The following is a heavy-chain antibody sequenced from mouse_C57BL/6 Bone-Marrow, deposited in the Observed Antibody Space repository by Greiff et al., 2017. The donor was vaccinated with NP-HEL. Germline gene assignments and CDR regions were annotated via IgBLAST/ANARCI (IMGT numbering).Heavy chain of an antibody. J-gene: IGHJ1*03. CDR3: ARDYGSSHWYFDV. CDR2: ISDGGSYT. CDR1: GFTFSSYA. D-gene: IGHD1-1*01. V-gene: IGHV5-4*01. Sequence: EVQLQQSGGGLVKPGGSLKLSCAASGFTFSSYAMSWVRQTPEKRLEWVATISDGGSYTYYPDNVKGRFTISRDNAKNNLYLQMSHLKSEDTAMYYCARDYGSSHWYFDVWGTGTTVTVSS.